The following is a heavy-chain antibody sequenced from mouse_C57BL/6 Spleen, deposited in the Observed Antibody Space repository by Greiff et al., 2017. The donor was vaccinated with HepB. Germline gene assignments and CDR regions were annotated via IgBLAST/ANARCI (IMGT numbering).Heavy chain of an antibody. CDR3: ARLYDYDEDYAMDY. V-gene: IGHV1-81*01. J-gene: IGHJ4*01. D-gene: IGHD2-4*01. Sequence: QVQLKQSGAELARPGASVKLSCKASGYTFTSYGISWVKQRTGQGLEWIGEIYPRSGNTYYNEKFKGKATLTADKSSSTAYMELRSLTSEDSAVYFCARLYDYDEDYAMDYWGQGTSVTVSS. CDR1: GYTFTSYG. CDR2: IYPRSGNT.